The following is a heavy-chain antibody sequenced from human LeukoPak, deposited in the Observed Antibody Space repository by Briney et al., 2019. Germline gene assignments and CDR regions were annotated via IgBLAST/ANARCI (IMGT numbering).Heavy chain of an antibody. J-gene: IGHJ6*02. V-gene: IGHV3-30-3*01. D-gene: IGHD2-2*01. CDR1: GFTFSSYA. CDR3: ARLYCSSTSCPKTYYYYYGMDV. CDR2: ISYDGSNK. Sequence: PGRSLRLSCAASGFTFSSYAMHWVRQAPGKGLEWVAVISYDGSNKYYADSVKGRFTISRDNSKNTLYLQMNSLRAEDTAVYYCARLYCSSTSCPKTYYYYYGMDVWGQGTTVTVSS.